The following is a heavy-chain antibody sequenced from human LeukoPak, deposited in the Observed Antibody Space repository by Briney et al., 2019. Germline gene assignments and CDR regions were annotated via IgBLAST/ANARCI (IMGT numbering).Heavy chain of an antibody. CDR3: ARESPTMWDFDY. Sequence: ASVKVSCKASGGTFSSYAISWVRQAPGQGLEWMGRIIPIFGTANYAQKFQGRVTITTDESTSTAYMELSSLRSEDTAVYYCARESPTMWDFDYWGQGTLVTVSS. CDR2: IIPIFGTA. D-gene: IGHD3-10*02. V-gene: IGHV1-69*05. CDR1: GGTFSSYA. J-gene: IGHJ4*02.